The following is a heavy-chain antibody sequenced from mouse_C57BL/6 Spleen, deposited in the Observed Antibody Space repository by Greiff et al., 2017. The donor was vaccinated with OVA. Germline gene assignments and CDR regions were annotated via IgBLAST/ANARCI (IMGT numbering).Heavy chain of an antibody. CDR3: ARDRDFDY. CDR2: ISDGGSYT. Sequence: EVQRVESGGGLVKPGGSLKLSCAASGFTFSSYAMSWVRQTPEKRLEWVATISDGGSYTYYPDNVKGRFTISRDNAKNNLYLQMSHLKSEDTAMYYCARDRDFDYWGQGTTLTVSS. V-gene: IGHV5-4*01. J-gene: IGHJ2*01. CDR1: GFTFSSYA.